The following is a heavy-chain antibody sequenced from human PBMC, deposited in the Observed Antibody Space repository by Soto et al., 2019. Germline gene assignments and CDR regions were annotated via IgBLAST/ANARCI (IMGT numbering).Heavy chain of an antibody. CDR1: GGSISSSRCR. V-gene: IGHV4-39*07. J-gene: IGHJ6*02. Sequence: SETLSLTCTVSGGSISSSRCRWGWIRQPPGKGLEWIGYINHSGSTYYNPSLKSRVTISVDRSKNQFSLKLSSVTAADTAVYYCARGFHDYSNYAGYYYGMDVWGQGTTVTVSS. D-gene: IGHD4-4*01. CDR3: ARGFHDYSNYAGYYYGMDV. CDR2: INHSGST.